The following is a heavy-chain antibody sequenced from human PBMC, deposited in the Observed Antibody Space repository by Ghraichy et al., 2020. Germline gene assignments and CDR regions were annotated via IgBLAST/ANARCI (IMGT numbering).Heavy chain of an antibody. D-gene: IGHD6-19*01. J-gene: IGHJ6*02. CDR1: GGSISTYY. CDR2: IYDTGVT. CDR3: ARVNFLVAGTEGMDV. Sequence: SQTLSLTCTVFGGSISTYYWNWIRQPAGQGLEWIGRIYDTGVTYYNPSLNSRVSMSVDTAKNQFSLRLTSVTAADTAVYYCARVNFLVAGTEGMDVWGQGTTVTVSS. V-gene: IGHV4-4*07.